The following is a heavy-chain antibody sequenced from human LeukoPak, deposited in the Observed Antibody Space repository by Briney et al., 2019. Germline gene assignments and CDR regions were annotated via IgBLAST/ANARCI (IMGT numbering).Heavy chain of an antibody. J-gene: IGHJ4*02. CDR1: GGSFSGYY. CDR2: INHSGST. Sequence: KPSETLSLTCAVYGGSFSGYYWSWIRQPPGKGLEWIGEINHSGSTNYNPSLKSRVTISVDTSKNQFSLKLSSVTAADTAVYYCAVGSAYYFDYWGQGTLVTVSS. CDR3: AVGSAYYFDY. D-gene: IGHD3-10*01. V-gene: IGHV4-34*01.